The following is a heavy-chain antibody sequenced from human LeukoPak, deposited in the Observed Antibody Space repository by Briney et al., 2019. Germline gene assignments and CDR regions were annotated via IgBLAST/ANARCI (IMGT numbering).Heavy chain of an antibody. V-gene: IGHV5-51*01. CDR2: IKPGDSDT. CDR3: ARRLGYCSGGSCYSLDCFDY. J-gene: IGHJ4*02. CDR1: GYIFSSYW. D-gene: IGHD2-15*01. Sequence: PGESLKISCKGSGYIFSSYWIGWVRPMPGKGLEWMGVIKPGDSDTRYSPSLQGQVTISADKSISTAYLQWSSLKASDTAMYYCARRLGYCSGGSCYSLDCFDYWGQGTLVTVSS.